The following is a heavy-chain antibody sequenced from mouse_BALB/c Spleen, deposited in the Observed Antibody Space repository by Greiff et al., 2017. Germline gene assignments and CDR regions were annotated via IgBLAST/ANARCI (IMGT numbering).Heavy chain of an antibody. CDR3: ARRDYYDYDWDY. J-gene: IGHJ2*01. Sequence: QVQLKQSGAELVKPGASVKLSCKTSGYTFTSYWIQWVKQRPGQGLGWIGEIFPGTGTTYYNEKFKGKATLTIDTSSSTAYMQLSSLTSEDSAVYFCARRDYYDYDWDYWGQGTTLTVSS. D-gene: IGHD2-4*01. CDR1: GYTFTSYW. CDR2: IFPGTGTT. V-gene: IGHV1S132*01.